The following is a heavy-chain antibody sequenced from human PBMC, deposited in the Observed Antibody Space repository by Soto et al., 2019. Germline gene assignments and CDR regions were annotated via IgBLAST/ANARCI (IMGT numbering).Heavy chain of an antibody. J-gene: IGHJ4*02. Sequence: EVQLVESGGGLVQPGGSLRVSCAGSGFTFSSYWMSWVRQAPGKGLEWVAHINQDGSEKYYVDSVKGRFTISRDNAKKSLYLQMNSLRADDTAVYYCAKAPLGSGSSYYFDEWGQGTLVTVSS. CDR2: INQDGSEK. V-gene: IGHV3-7*03. CDR1: GFTFSSYW. D-gene: IGHD3-10*01. CDR3: AKAPLGSGSSYYFDE.